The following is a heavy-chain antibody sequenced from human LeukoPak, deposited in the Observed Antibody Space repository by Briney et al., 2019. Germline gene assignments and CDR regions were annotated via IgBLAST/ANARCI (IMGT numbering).Heavy chain of an antibody. V-gene: IGHV4-39*07. CDR1: GGSISSSSYY. D-gene: IGHD3-16*01. Sequence: SETLSLTCTVSGGSISSSSYYWGWIRQPPGKGLEWIGSIYHSGSTYYNPSLKGRVTISVDTFKNQFSLKLSSVTAADTAVYYCAREQRQYDYGDAFDIWGQGTMVTVSS. CDR3: AREQRQYDYGDAFDI. CDR2: IYHSGST. J-gene: IGHJ3*02.